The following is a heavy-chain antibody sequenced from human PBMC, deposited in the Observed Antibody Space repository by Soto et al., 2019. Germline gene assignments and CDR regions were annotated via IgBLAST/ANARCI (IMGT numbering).Heavy chain of an antibody. CDR1: GFTFSSYN. D-gene: IGHD4-17*01. J-gene: IGHJ6*03. CDR2: LSSSSTYI. Sequence: PGGSLRLSCAASGFTFSSYNMNWVRQAPGKGLEWVSSLSSSSTYIYYADSVKGRFTISRDNAKNSLYLQMNSLRAEDTAVYYCPGGGTNYGDYRSMDVWGKGTTVTVSS. V-gene: IGHV3-21*01. CDR3: PGGGTNYGDYRSMDV.